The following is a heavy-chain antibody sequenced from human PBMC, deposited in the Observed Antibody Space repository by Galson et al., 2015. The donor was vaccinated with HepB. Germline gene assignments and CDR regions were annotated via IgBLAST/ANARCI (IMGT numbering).Heavy chain of an antibody. CDR2: IIPIFGTA. Sequence: SVKVSCKASEGTFSSYAISWVRQAPGQGLEWMGGIIPIFGTANYAQKFQGRVTITADESTSTAYMELSSLRSEDTAVYYCARGGKPVTMIVVDPTYYMDVWGKGTTVTVSS. J-gene: IGHJ6*03. CDR3: ARGGKPVTMIVVDPTYYMDV. D-gene: IGHD3-22*01. V-gene: IGHV1-69*13. CDR1: EGTFSSYA.